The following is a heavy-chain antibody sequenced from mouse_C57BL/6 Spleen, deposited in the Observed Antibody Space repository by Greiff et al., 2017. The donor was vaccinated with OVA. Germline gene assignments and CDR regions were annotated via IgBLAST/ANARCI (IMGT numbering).Heavy chain of an antibody. V-gene: IGHV1-15*01. Sequence: QVQLQQSGAELVRPGASVTLSCKASGYTFTDYEMHWVKQTPVHGLEWIGAIDPETGGTAYNQKFKGKAILTADKSSSTAYMELRSLTSEDSAVYYCTSGIDSSGSVYFDYWGQGTTLTVSS. D-gene: IGHD3-2*02. CDR1: GYTFTDYE. CDR2: IDPETGGT. CDR3: TSGIDSSGSVYFDY. J-gene: IGHJ2*01.